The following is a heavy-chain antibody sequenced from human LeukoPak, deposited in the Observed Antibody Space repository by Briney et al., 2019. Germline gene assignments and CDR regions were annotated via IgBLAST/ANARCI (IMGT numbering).Heavy chain of an antibody. V-gene: IGHV3-20*04. CDR2: INWSGGST. Sequence: PGGSLRLSCAASGFTFDDYGMSWVRQAPGKGLEWVSDINWSGGSTGYADSVKGRFTISRDNAKNSLYLQMNSLRAEDTAVYYCAELGITMIGGVWGKGTTVTISS. CDR1: GFTFDDYG. D-gene: IGHD3-10*02. CDR3: AELGITMIGGV. J-gene: IGHJ6*04.